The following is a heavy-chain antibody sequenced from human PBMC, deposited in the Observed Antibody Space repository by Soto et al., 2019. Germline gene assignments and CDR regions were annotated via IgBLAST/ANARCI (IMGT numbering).Heavy chain of an antibody. CDR3: AKIGGTTVTTSY. J-gene: IGHJ4*02. V-gene: IGHV3-23*01. D-gene: IGHD4-17*01. CDR1: GFTFGTYA. CDR2: VSASGGST. Sequence: EVQLLESGGGLVQPGGSLRLSCTAPGFTFGTYAMNWVRQAPGKGLEWVTTVSASGGSTYYADSVKGRFTISRDNSKNTLYLQMNSLRAEDTAVYYCAKIGGTTVTTSYWGQGTLVTVSS.